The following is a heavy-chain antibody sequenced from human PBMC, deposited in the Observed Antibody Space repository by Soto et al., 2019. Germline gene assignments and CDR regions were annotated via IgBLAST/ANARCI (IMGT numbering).Heavy chain of an antibody. CDR1: GGSISSSNW. Sequence: QVQLQESGPGLVKPSGTLSLTCAVSGGSISSSNWWTWVRQVPGKGLEWIWEIYHDGSTNYNPSLQSRVTMSVDKSKNDFSLNLNSVTAADTAVYFCARAQGDVWGQGTTVTVSS. V-gene: IGHV4-4*02. CDR2: IYHDGST. J-gene: IGHJ6*02. CDR3: ARAQGDV.